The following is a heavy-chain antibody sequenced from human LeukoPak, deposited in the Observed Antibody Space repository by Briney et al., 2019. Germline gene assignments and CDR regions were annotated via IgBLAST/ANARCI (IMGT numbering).Heavy chain of an antibody. CDR3: AREPPKSIYDILTGYHKTEYYYYGMDV. Sequence: GGPLRLSCAASGFTFSSYAMHWVRQAPGKGLEWVAVISYDGSNKYYADSVKGRFTISRDNSKNTLYLQMNSLRAEDTAVYYCAREPPKSIYDILTGYHKTEYYYYGMDVWGQGTTVTVSS. J-gene: IGHJ6*02. V-gene: IGHV3-30*04. D-gene: IGHD3-9*01. CDR1: GFTFSSYA. CDR2: ISYDGSNK.